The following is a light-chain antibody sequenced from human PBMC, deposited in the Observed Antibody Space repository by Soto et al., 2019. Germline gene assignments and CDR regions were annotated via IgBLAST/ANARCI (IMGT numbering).Light chain of an antibody. V-gene: IGKV3-15*01. CDR2: GAS. Sequence: EIVMTQSPATLSVSPGERATLSCRASQSVSSNLAWYQQKPGQAPRLLIYGASTRATGIPARFSGSGSGTEFTLTISSLQSEDFAVYYFQQYNNWPGTFGPGTKVDIK. CDR1: QSVSSN. CDR3: QQYNNWPGT. J-gene: IGKJ3*01.